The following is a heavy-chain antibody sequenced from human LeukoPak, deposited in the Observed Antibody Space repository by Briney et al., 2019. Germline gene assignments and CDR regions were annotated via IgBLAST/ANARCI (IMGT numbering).Heavy chain of an antibody. V-gene: IGHV1-18*01. CDR3: ARAAGIVEPYYFDY. D-gene: IGHD3-22*01. J-gene: IGHJ4*02. CDR1: GYTFTSYG. Sequence: GASVTVSCKASGYTFTSYGISWVRQAPGQGLEWMGWISAYNGNTNYAQKLQGRVTMTTDTSTSTAYMVLRSLRSDDTAVYYCARAAGIVEPYYFDYWGQGTLVTVSS. CDR2: ISAYNGNT.